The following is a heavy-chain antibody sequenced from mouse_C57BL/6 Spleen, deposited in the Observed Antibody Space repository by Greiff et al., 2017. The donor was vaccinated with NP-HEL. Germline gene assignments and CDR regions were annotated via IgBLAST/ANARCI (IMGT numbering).Heavy chain of an antibody. J-gene: IGHJ4*01. D-gene: IGHD2-3*01. CDR3: ARRLLPYYDAMDY. Sequence: QVQLQQPGAELVRPGSSVKLSCKASGYTFTSYWMDWVKQRPGQGLEWIGNIYPSDSETHYNQKFKDKATLTVDKSSSTAYMQLSSLTSEDSAIYYCARRLLPYYDAMDYWGQGTSVTVSS. V-gene: IGHV1-61*01. CDR1: GYTFTSYW. CDR2: IYPSDSET.